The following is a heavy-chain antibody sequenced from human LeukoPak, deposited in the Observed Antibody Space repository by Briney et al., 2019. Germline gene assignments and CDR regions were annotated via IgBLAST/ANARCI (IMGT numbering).Heavy chain of an antibody. V-gene: IGHV4-34*01. CDR3: AREIAVAGSPIDAFDI. D-gene: IGHD6-19*01. Sequence: PSETLSLTCAVYGGSFSGYYWSWIRQPPGKGLEWIGEINHSGSTNYNPSLKSRVTISVDTSKNQFSLKLSSVTAADTAVYYCAREIAVAGSPIDAFDIWGQGTMVTVSS. J-gene: IGHJ3*02. CDR1: GGSFSGYY. CDR2: INHSGST.